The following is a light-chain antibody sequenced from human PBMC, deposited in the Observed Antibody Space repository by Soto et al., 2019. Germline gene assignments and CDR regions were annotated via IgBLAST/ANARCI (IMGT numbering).Light chain of an antibody. CDR3: CSFTSITTYV. V-gene: IGLV2-14*01. CDR1: SSDVGAYNY. J-gene: IGLJ1*01. Sequence: QFVLTQPASVSGSLGQSITISCTGTSSDVGAYNYVSWYQQQPGKAPNLMISEVSNRPSGVSNRFSGSKSGNTASLIIFGLQAEDEADYYCCSFTSITTYVFGTGTKVTVL. CDR2: EVS.